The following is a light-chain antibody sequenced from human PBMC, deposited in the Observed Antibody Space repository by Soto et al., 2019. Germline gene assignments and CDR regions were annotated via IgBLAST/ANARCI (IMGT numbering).Light chain of an antibody. J-gene: IGKJ3*01. CDR1: QSLLHSNGYNY. CDR3: MQGLQPPPT. V-gene: IGKV2-28*01. Sequence: DIVMTQSPLSLPVTPGEPASISCRSSQSLLHSNGYNYLDWYLQKPGQSPQLLIYLGSNRASGVPDRFRGSGSVTDFTLKISRVEAEEVGVYYCMQGLQPPPTFGPGTKVDIK. CDR2: LGS.